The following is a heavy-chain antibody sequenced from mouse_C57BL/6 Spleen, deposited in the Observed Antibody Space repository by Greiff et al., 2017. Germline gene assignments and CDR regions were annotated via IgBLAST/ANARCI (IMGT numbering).Heavy chain of an antibody. CDR2: IYPSDSET. D-gene: IGHD2-2*01. CDR3: ARSGATMVTTEFAY. Sequence: VQLQQPGAELVRPGSSVKLSCKASGYTFTSYWMDWVKQRPGQGLEWIGNIYPSDSETHYNQKFKDKATLTVDKSSSTAYMQLSSLTSEDSAVYYCARSGATMVTTEFAYWGQGTLVTVSA. J-gene: IGHJ3*01. CDR1: GYTFTSYW. V-gene: IGHV1-61*01.